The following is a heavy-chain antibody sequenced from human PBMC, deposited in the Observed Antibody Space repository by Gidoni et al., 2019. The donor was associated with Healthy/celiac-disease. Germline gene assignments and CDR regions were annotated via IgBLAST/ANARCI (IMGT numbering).Heavy chain of an antibody. CDR2: INHSGST. Sequence: QVQLQQWGAGLLKPSETLSLTCAVYGGSFSGYYWSWIRQPPGKGLEWIGEINHSGSTNYNPSLKSRVTISVDTSKNQFSLKLSSVTAADTAVYYCARGVGPHTGWFDPWGQGTLVTVSS. V-gene: IGHV4-34*01. J-gene: IGHJ5*02. CDR3: ARGVGPHTGWFDP. CDR1: GGSFSGYY. D-gene: IGHD1-26*01.